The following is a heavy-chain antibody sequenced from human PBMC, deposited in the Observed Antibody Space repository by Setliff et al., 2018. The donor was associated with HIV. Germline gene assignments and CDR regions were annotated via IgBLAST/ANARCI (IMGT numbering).Heavy chain of an antibody. CDR3: ARRGYCSSTTCYYDY. CDR1: GSTFSTLW. J-gene: IGHJ4*02. CDR2: IWYDGSNK. Sequence: GGSLRLSCVASGSTFSTLWMSWVRQAPGKGLEWVAVIWYDGSNKYYADSVKGRFTISRDNSKNTLYLQMNSLRAEDTVVYYCARRGYCSSTTCYYDYWGQGTLVTVSS. D-gene: IGHD2-2*01. V-gene: IGHV3-33*08.